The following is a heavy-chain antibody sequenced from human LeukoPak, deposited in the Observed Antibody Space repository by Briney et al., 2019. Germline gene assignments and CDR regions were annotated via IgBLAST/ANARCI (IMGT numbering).Heavy chain of an antibody. CDR3: AGSPYCSSTSCYLKGDAFDI. J-gene: IGHJ3*02. V-gene: IGHV4-30-2*01. CDR1: GVSISSGGYS. Sequence: SETLSLTCAVSGVSISSGGYSWSWIRQPPGKGLEWIGYIYHSGSTYYNPSLKSRVTISVDRSKNQFSLKLSSVTAADTAVYYCAGSPYCSSTSCYLKGDAFDIWGQGTMVTVSS. CDR2: IYHSGST. D-gene: IGHD2-2*01.